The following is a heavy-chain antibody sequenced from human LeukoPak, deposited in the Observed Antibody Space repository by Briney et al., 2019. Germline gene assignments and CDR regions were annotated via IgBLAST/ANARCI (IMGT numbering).Heavy chain of an antibody. D-gene: IGHD3-9*01. Sequence: GGSLRLSCAASGFTFRTFWMSWVRQAPGKGLEWVANIKQDGGEKYYVDSVKGRFTISRDNAKNSLYLQMNSLRAEDTAVYYCAPVLRYFDGNNWFDPWGQGTLVTVSS. CDR3: APVLRYFDGNNWFDP. V-gene: IGHV3-7*01. CDR2: IKQDGGEK. CDR1: GFTFRTFW. J-gene: IGHJ5*02.